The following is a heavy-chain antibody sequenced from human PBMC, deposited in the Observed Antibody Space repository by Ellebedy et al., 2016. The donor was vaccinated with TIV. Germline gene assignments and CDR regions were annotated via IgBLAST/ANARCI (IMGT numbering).Heavy chain of an antibody. D-gene: IGHD3-9*01. CDR2: INPNSGGT. CDR3: ARVYDWSGGYYYGMDV. Sequence: ASVKVSCKASGYTFTGYYMHWVRQAPGQGLEWMGWINPNSGGTNYAQKFQGRVTMTRDTSISTAYMELSRLRSDDTAVYYCARVYDWSGGYYYGMDVWGQGTTVTVSS. V-gene: IGHV1-2*02. CDR1: GYTFTGYY. J-gene: IGHJ6*02.